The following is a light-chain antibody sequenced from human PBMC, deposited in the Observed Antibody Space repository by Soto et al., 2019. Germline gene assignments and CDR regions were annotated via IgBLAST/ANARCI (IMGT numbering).Light chain of an antibody. CDR1: QSVSGY. J-gene: IGKJ1*01. CDR2: GAS. CDR3: QQYGTSPWT. Sequence: EIVLTQSPGTLSLSPGERATLSCRASQSVSGYLAWYQQKPGQAPRLLIHGASSRATGIPDRFSGSGSGTDFTLTISRLEPDAFAVYYCQQYGTSPWTFGQGTRVEIK. V-gene: IGKV3-20*01.